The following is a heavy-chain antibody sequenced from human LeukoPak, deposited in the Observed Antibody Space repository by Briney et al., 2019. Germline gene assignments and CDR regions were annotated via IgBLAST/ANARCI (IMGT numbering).Heavy chain of an antibody. J-gene: IGHJ5*02. CDR2: IIPILGIA. D-gene: IGHD3-10*01. CDR3: ARGSTMVRGVINDWFDP. V-gene: IGHV1-69*04. Sequence: SVKVSCKASGGTFSSYAISWVRQAPGQGLEWMGRIIPILGIANYAQKFQGRVTITADKSTSTAYMELSSLRSEDTAVYYCARGSTMVRGVINDWFDPWGQGTLVTVSS. CDR1: GGTFSSYA.